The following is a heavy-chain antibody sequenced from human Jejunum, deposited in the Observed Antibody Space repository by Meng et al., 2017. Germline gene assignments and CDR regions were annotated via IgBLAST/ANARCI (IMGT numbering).Heavy chain of an antibody. CDR1: GGSISDSNW. Sequence: VQLQDAVPGLGKPSGTLSLTCAVSGGSISDSNWWSWVRQPPGKGLERIGEIYHTGSTNYNPSLKSRVTMSLDKSKNQFFLDLTSVTAADTAVYYCARDLLGPAIAASGYFNPWGQGTLVTVSS. CDR2: IYHTGST. D-gene: IGHD5-12*01. V-gene: IGHV4-4*02. CDR3: ARDLLGPAIAASGYFNP. J-gene: IGHJ5*02.